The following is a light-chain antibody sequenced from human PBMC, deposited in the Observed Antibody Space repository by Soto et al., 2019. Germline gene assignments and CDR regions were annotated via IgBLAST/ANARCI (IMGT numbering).Light chain of an antibody. V-gene: IGLV2-23*02. CDR3: CSYAGSSTPRV. CDR2: EVS. Sequence: QSALTQPASVSGSPGQSITISCTGTSSDVGSYNLVSWYQQHPGKASKLMIYEVSKRPSGVSNRFSGSKSGNTASLTISGLQAEDEADYYCCSYAGSSTPRVFGTGTKVTVL. CDR1: SSDVGSYNL. J-gene: IGLJ1*01.